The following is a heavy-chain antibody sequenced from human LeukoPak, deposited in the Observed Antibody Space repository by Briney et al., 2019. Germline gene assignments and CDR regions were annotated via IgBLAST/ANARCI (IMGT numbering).Heavy chain of an antibody. J-gene: IGHJ4*02. CDR3: AKDEDVIVVVNSFDY. D-gene: IGHD3-22*01. V-gene: IGHV3-23*01. CDR2: ISHSGGGT. Sequence: QTGGSLRLSCAASGFTFTDYAMSWVRQAPEKGLEWVSTISHSGGGTYYAESVKGRFTISRDNSKNTLYLQMNSLRAEDTAVYYCAKDEDVIVVVNSFDYWGQGTLVTVSS. CDR1: GFTFTDYA.